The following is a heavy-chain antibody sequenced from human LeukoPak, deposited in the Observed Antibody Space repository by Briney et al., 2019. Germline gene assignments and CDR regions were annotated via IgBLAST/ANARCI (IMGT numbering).Heavy chain of an antibody. J-gene: IGHJ4*02. Sequence: WGSLRLSCAASGFTFSSYAMHWVRQAPGTGLEWVALISSDGNNKYYTASVQGRFTISRDNSKNTLSLQMNSLSTEDTAIYYCARGEVHVGDYFFDFWGQGTLVTVSS. CDR2: ISSDGNNK. CDR1: GFTFSSYA. CDR3: ARGEVHVGDYFFDF. D-gene: IGHD1-26*01. V-gene: IGHV3-30*04.